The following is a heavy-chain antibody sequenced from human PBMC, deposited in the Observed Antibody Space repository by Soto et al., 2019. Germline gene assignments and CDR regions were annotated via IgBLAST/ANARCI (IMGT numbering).Heavy chain of an antibody. V-gene: IGHV1-8*01. Sequence: ASVKVSCKASGYTFTSYDINWVRQATGQGLEWMGWMNPNSGNTGYAQKFQGRVTMTRNTSIRTAYMELSSLRSEDTAVYYCARSGVPRWRPADILQKMNVDTPNWFDPWGQGTLVTVSS. CDR2: MNPNSGNT. CDR3: ARSGVPRWRPADILQKMNVDTPNWFDP. CDR1: GYTFTSYD. D-gene: IGHD5-18*01. J-gene: IGHJ5*02.